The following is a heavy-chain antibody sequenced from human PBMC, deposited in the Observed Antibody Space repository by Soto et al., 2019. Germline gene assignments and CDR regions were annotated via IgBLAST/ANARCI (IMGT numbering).Heavy chain of an antibody. CDR2: IIPIFGTA. V-gene: IGHV1-69*13. D-gene: IGHD5-12*01. CDR3: ARSLAIVRNLPSGLDY. CDR1: GGTFSSYA. Sequence: GASVKVSCKASGGTFSSYAISWVRQAPGQGLEWMGGIIPIFGTANYAQKFQGRVTITADESTSTAYMELSSLRSEDTAVYYCARSLAIVRNLPSGLDYWGQGTLVTVSS. J-gene: IGHJ4*02.